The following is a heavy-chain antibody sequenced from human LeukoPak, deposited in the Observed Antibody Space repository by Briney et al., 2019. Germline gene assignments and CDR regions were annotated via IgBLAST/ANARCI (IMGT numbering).Heavy chain of an antibody. Sequence: PSETLSLTCTASGGSISSYHWTWIRQPPGKGLEWIGYIYYSGSTNYNPSPKSRVTISVDTSKNQFSLKLSSVTAADTAVYYCARDRGDGYSDYWGQGTLVTVSS. J-gene: IGHJ4*02. CDR2: IYYSGST. D-gene: IGHD5-24*01. CDR3: ARDRGDGYSDY. V-gene: IGHV4-59*01. CDR1: GGSISSYH.